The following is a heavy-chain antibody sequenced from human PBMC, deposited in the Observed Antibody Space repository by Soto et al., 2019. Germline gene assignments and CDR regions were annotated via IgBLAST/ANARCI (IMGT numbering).Heavy chain of an antibody. D-gene: IGHD1-26*01. J-gene: IGHJ6*03. CDR2: IYYSGST. CDR3: ARQWAYYYYMDV. CDR1: GGSSSSYY. V-gene: IGHV4-59*08. Sequence: LETLSLTCTVSGGSSSSYYWSWIRQPPGKGLEWIGYIYYSGSTNYNPSLKSRVTISVDTSKNQFSLKLSSVTAADTAVYYCARQWAYYYYMDVWGKGTTVTVSS.